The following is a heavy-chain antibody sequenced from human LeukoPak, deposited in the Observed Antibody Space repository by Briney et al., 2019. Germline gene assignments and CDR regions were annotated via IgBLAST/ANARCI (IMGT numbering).Heavy chain of an antibody. CDR3: ARDFAYKKFDY. D-gene: IGHD2-21*01. CDR1: GLIFSGSW. J-gene: IGHJ4*02. V-gene: IGHV3-7*03. CDR2: INPDGNKK. Sequence: GGSLRLSCAASGLIFSGSWMNWVRQAPGKGLEWVATINPDGNKKGVADSVRGRFTISRDDAENSPYLQMNSLRAEDTAVYYCARDFAYKKFDYWGQGTLVTVSS.